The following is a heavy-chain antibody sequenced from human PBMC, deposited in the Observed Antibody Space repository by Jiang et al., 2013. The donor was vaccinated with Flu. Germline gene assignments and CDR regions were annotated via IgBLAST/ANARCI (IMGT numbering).Heavy chain of an antibody. D-gene: IGHD1-26*01. CDR3: ARVRQAVGAKLPLSQSWDYWYFDL. CDR2: ISAYNGNT. J-gene: IGHJ2*01. Sequence: SVKVSCKASGGTFSSYAISWVRQAPGQGLEWMGWISAYNGNTNYAQKLQGRVTMTTDTSTSTAYMELRSLRSDDTAVYYCARVRQAVGAKLPLSQSWDYWYFDLWGRGTLVTVSS. CDR1: GGTFSSYA. V-gene: IGHV1-18*01.